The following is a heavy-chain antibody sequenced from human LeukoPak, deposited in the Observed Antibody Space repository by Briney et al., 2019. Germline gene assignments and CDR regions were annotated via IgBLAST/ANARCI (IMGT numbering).Heavy chain of an antibody. J-gene: IGHJ4*02. CDR3: AKDFSDLGASYFDY. V-gene: IGHV3-30*02. Sequence: PGGSLRLSCAASGFTFSSYGMHWVRQAPGKGLEWVAFIRYDGSNKYYADSVKGRFTISRDNSKNTLYLQMNSLRAEDTAVYYCAKDFSDLGASYFDYWGQGTLVTVSS. D-gene: IGHD1-26*01. CDR2: IRYDGSNK. CDR1: GFTFSSYG.